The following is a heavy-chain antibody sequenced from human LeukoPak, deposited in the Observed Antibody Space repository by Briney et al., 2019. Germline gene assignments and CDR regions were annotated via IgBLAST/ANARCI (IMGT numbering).Heavy chain of an antibody. J-gene: IGHJ6*02. CDR2: IIPILGIA. CDR3: ARDGDYYDSSGDDYYYGMDV. CDR1: GGTFSSYT. D-gene: IGHD3-22*01. V-gene: IGHV1-69*04. Sequence: ASVKVSCKASGGTFSSYTISWVRQAPGQGLEWMGRIIPILGIANYAQKFQGRVTITADKSTCTAYMELSSLRSEDTAVYYCARDGDYYDSSGDDYYYGMDVWGQGTTVTVSS.